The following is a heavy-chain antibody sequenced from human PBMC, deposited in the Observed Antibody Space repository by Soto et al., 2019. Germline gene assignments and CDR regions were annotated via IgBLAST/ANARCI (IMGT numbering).Heavy chain of an antibody. CDR2: ISFDGTNE. J-gene: IGHJ4*02. CDR1: GFTFSTYA. CDR3: ARDITHNSAWFDY. D-gene: IGHD6-19*01. V-gene: IGHV3-30-3*01. Sequence: PGGSLRLSCAASGFTFSTYAMHWVRQPPGKGLEWVAVISFDGTNEYYADSVKGRFTISRDNSKNTLYLQVSILRADDTAVYYCARDITHNSAWFDYWGQGTLVTVSS.